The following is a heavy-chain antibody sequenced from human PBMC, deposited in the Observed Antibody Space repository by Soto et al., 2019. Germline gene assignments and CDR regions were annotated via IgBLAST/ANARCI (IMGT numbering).Heavy chain of an antibody. Sequence: PGGSLRLSCEASGFTVSNKYMSWVRQAPGKGLEYVSIIYTGGSTFYADSVKGRFTISRDKSNNMLYLQMNSLRVEDTARYFCARGYIGSFDYWGQGTLVTVSS. CDR3: ARGYIGSFDY. V-gene: IGHV3-53*01. D-gene: IGHD1-1*01. CDR1: GFTVSNKY. J-gene: IGHJ4*02. CDR2: IYTGGST.